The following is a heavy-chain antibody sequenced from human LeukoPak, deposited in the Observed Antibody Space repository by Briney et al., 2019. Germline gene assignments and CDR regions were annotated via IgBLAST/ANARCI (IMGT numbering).Heavy chain of an antibody. Sequence: SETLSLTCTVSGGSISSGSYYWSWIRQPAGKGLEWIGRIYTSGSTNYNPSLKSRVTISVDTSKNQFSLKLSCVTAADTAVYYCARSGGYSYGRGYFDLWGRGTLVTVSS. V-gene: IGHV4-61*02. CDR3: ARSGGYSYGRGYFDL. CDR1: GGSISSGSYY. CDR2: IYTSGST. J-gene: IGHJ2*01. D-gene: IGHD5-18*01.